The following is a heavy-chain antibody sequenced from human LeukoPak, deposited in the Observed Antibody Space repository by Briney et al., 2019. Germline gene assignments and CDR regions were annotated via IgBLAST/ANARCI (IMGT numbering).Heavy chain of an antibody. CDR2: IYSGGST. V-gene: IGHV3-66*01. CDR1: GFTVSSKY. D-gene: IGHD5-24*01. Sequence: GGSLRLSCAASGFTVSSKYMSWVRQTPGKGLEWVSVIYSGGSTYYADSVKGRFTISRDNSKNTVYLQMNSLRAEDTAVYYCARESSGWLQLFDYWGQGTLVTVSS. J-gene: IGHJ4*02. CDR3: ARESSGWLQLFDY.